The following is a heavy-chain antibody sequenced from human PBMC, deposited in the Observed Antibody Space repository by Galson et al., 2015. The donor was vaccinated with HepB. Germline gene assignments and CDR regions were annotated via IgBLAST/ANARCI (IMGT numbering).Heavy chain of an antibody. D-gene: IGHD4-17*01. Sequence: CAISGDSVSSNSAAWNWIRQSPSRGLEWLGRTYYRSKWYNDYAVSVKSRITINPDTSKNQFSLQLNSVTPEDTAVYYCARDLMLEGDYEAGYFDYWGQGTLVTVSS. CDR3: ARDLMLEGDYEAGYFDY. CDR2: TYYRSKWYN. CDR1: GDSVSSNSAA. V-gene: IGHV6-1*01. J-gene: IGHJ4*02.